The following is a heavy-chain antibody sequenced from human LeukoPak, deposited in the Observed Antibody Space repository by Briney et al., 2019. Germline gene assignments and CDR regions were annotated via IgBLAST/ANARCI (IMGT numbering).Heavy chain of an antibody. D-gene: IGHD3-10*01. J-gene: IGHJ4*02. V-gene: IGHV1-2*02. CDR1: GYTFTGYY. Sequence: ASVKVSCKASGYTFTGYYMHWVRQAPGQGLEWMGSINPNSGGTNYAQKFQGRVTMTRDTSITTAYMELSSLRSDDTAVYYCARDYIFHGSGSFFDYWGLGTQVTASS. CDR3: ARDYIFHGSGSFFDY. CDR2: INPNSGGT.